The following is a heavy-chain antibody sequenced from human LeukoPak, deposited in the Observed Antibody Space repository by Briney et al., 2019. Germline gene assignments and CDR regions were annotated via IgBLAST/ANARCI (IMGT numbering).Heavy chain of an antibody. CDR2: IYYSGST. D-gene: IGHD6-13*01. V-gene: IGHV4-39*07. J-gene: IGHJ4*02. CDR3: ARDPGIRYSSSWTFDY. Sequence: SETLSLTCTVSGGSISSSSYYWGWIRQPPGKGLEWIGSIYYSGSTYYNPSLKSRVTISVDTSKNQFSLKLSSVTAADTAVYYCARDPGIRYSSSWTFDYWGQGTLVTVSS. CDR1: GGSISSSSYY.